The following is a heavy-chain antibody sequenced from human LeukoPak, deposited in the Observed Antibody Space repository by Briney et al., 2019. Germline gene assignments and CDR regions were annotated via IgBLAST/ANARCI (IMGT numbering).Heavy chain of an antibody. Sequence: SETLSLTCAVYGGSFSGYYWSWTRQPPGKGLEWIGEINHSGSTNYNPSLKSRVTISVDTSKNQFSLKLSSVTAADTAVYYCAGAYYYDSSGYSRFDHWGQGTLVIVSS. CDR3: AGAYYYDSSGYSRFDH. D-gene: IGHD3-22*01. J-gene: IGHJ4*02. V-gene: IGHV4-34*01. CDR2: INHSGST. CDR1: GGSFSGYY.